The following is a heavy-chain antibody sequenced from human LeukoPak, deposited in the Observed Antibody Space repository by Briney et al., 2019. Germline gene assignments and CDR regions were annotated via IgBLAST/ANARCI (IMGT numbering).Heavy chain of an antibody. V-gene: IGHV1-46*01. CDR3: ARGTGYSSGWYGPYSG. Sequence: GASVKVSCKASGYTFTSYYMHWVRQAPGQGLEWMGIINPSGGSTSYAQKFQGRVTITTDESTSTAYMELSSLRSEDTAVYYCARGTGYSSGWYGPYSGWGQGTLVTVSS. CDR1: GYTFTSYY. J-gene: IGHJ4*02. CDR2: INPSGGST. D-gene: IGHD6-19*01.